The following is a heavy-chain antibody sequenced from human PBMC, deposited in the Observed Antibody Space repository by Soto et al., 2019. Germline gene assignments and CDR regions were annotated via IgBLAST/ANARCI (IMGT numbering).Heavy chain of an antibody. CDR1: GGSISSSSYC. V-gene: IGHV4-39*01. CDR3: ARLVLLHYYASSGYNDY. J-gene: IGHJ4*02. D-gene: IGHD3-22*01. CDR2: ICYSGST. Sequence: PSETLSLTCTVSGGSISSSSYCWGWIRQPPGKGLEWIGSICYSGSTYYNPSLKSRVTLFVDASKNQFSLKLSSVTAADTAVYYCARLVLLHYYASSGYNDYWGQGTLVTVSS.